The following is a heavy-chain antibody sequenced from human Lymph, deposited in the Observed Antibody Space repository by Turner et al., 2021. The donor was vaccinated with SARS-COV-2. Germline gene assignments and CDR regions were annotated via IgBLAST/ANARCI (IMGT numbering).Heavy chain of an antibody. CDR3: ARVEMATISFDY. V-gene: IGHV3-7*01. Sequence: EVQLVESGGGLVQPGGSLRLPCAASEFTFSLYWMSWVRQAPGKGLEWVANIKQDGSEKYYVDSVKGRFTISRDNAKNSLYLQMNSLRAEDTAVYYCARVEMATISFDYWGQGTLVPVSS. CDR2: IKQDGSEK. CDR1: EFTFSLYW. J-gene: IGHJ4*02.